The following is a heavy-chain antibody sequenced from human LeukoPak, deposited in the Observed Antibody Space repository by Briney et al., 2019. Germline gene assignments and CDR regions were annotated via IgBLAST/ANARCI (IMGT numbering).Heavy chain of an antibody. D-gene: IGHD6-19*01. V-gene: IGHV1-18*01. J-gene: IGHJ5*02. Sequence: ASVKVSCKASGYTFTSYGISWVRQAPGQGLEWMGWISAYNGNTNYAQKLQGRVTMTTDTSTSTAYMELRSLRSDDTAVYYCARDLVPHKSNRAVAGTWNGPWFDPWGQGTLVTVSS. CDR2: ISAYNGNT. CDR3: ARDLVPHKSNRAVAGTWNGPWFDP. CDR1: GYTFTSYG.